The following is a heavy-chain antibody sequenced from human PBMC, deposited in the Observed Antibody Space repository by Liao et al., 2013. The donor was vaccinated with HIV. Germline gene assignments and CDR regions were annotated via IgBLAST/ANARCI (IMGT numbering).Heavy chain of an antibody. J-gene: IGHJ4*02. CDR2: INHSGST. CDR3: ARGFHGSGSYYNVLPFDY. CDR1: GGSFSGYY. Sequence: QVQLQQWGAGLLKPSETLSLTCAVYGGSFSGYYWSWIRQPPGKGLEWIGEINHSGSTNYNPSLKSRVTISVDTSKNQFSLKLSSVTAADTAVYYCARGFHGSGSYYNVLPFDYWGQGTLVTVSS. D-gene: IGHD3-10*01. V-gene: IGHV4-34*01.